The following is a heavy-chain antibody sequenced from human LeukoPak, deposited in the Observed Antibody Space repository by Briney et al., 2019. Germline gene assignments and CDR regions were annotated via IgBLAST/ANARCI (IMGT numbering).Heavy chain of an antibody. CDR1: GFNFNPYA. J-gene: IGHJ5*02. Sequence: GGSLRLSCAASGFNFNPYAMNWVRQAPGKGLEWISYISSSSSAIYYADSVRGRFSISRDNAKNSVYLEMNSPGDEDTAVYYCARDGGSSGWYSEWFDPWGQGTLVTVSS. CDR2: ISSSSSAI. CDR3: ARDGGSSGWYSEWFDP. V-gene: IGHV3-48*02. D-gene: IGHD6-19*01.